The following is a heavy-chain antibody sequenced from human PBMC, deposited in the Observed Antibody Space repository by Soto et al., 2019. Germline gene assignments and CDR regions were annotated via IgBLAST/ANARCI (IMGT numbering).Heavy chain of an antibody. D-gene: IGHD5-12*01. CDR2: IYYSGST. V-gene: IGHV4-39*01. CDR1: GGSIISSSYY. Sequence: PSETLSLTCAVSGGSIISSSYYWGWIRPPPGKGLEWVGSIYYSGSTYYNPSLKSRLTISVDTSKNQISLKLSSVTAADTAVFYCTRQDRRWLQFHYFDYWGQGTLVTVSS. J-gene: IGHJ4*02. CDR3: TRQDRRWLQFHYFDY.